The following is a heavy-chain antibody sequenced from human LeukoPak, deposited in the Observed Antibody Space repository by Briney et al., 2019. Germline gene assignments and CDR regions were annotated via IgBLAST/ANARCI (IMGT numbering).Heavy chain of an antibody. D-gene: IGHD4-23*01. CDR3: ARKTVVGSYFDY. CDR2: IKQDGSDK. J-gene: IGHJ4*02. CDR1: GFTFSSYW. V-gene: IGHV3-7*03. Sequence: GGSLRLSCAASGFTFSSYWMSWVRQAPGKGLEWVANIKQDGSDKYYVDSVKGRFTISSDNAKNSLYLQINSLRAEDTAVYYCARKTVVGSYFDYWGQGTPVTVSS.